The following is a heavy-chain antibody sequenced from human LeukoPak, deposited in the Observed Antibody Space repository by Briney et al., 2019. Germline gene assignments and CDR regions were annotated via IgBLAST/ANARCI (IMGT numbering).Heavy chain of an antibody. D-gene: IGHD3-3*01. Sequence: ASVKVSCTASGGTLSSYTISWVRQAPGQGLEWMGRIIPILGIANYAQKFQGRVTITAEKSTSTAYMALSSLRSEDTAVYYCARESPIPYYDFWRGYPLDYWGQGTLVTVSS. CDR1: GGTLSSYT. J-gene: IGHJ4*02. V-gene: IGHV1-69*04. CDR3: ARESPIPYYDFWRGYPLDY. CDR2: IIPILGIA.